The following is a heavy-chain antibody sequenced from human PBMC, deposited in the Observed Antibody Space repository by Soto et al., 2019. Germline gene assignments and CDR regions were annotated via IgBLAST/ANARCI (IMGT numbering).Heavy chain of an antibody. Sequence: NPSDTLSLTFAVYGGSFSGCYWSWIRKPPGTGLEGILEINDSGSTNCNPSLKSRVTISVDTSKKQFSLKLSSVTAADTAVYYCARGRRLRTGTAGHWFHXWGQATLVTVSX. D-gene: IGHD3-16*01. V-gene: IGHV4-34*01. CDR3: ARGRRLRTGTAGHWFHX. J-gene: IGHJ5*02. CDR1: GGSFSGCY. CDR2: INDSGST.